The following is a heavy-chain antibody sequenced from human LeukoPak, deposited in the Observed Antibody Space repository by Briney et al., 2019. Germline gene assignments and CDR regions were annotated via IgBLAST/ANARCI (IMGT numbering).Heavy chain of an antibody. CDR2: FDPEDGET. V-gene: IGHV1-24*01. J-gene: IGHJ3*02. CDR3: ATAHRSSVATTGAFDI. D-gene: IGHD4-23*01. Sequence: ASVKVSCKVSGYTLTELSMHWVRQAPGKGLEWMGGFDPEDGETIYAQKFQGRVTMTEDTSTDTAYMELSSLRSEDTAVYYCATAHRSSVATTGAFDIWGQGTMVTVSS. CDR1: GYTLTELS.